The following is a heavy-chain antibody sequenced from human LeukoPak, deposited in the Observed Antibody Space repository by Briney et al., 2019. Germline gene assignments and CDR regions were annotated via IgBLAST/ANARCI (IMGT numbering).Heavy chain of an antibody. J-gene: IGHJ3*02. CDR2: ISNSGYTI. CDR3: ARDIYSSADPEDAFDI. CDR1: GFTSSSYE. Sequence: GGSLRLSCAASGFTSSSYEMNWVRQAPGKGLEWVSYISNSGYTIYYADSVKGRFTISRDNAKNSLYLQMNSLRAEDTAMYYCARDIYSSADPEDAFDIWGQGTMVTVSS. V-gene: IGHV3-48*03. D-gene: IGHD6-25*01.